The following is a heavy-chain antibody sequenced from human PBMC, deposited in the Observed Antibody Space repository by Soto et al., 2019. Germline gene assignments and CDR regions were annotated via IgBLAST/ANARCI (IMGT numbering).Heavy chain of an antibody. Sequence: PGGSLRLSCAASGFTFSSYGMHWVRQAPGKGLEWVAVISYDGSNKYYADSVKGRFTISRDNSKNTLYLQMNSLRAEDTAVYYCAKDRRDGYNWIDYWGQGTLVTVSS. V-gene: IGHV3-30*18. CDR2: ISYDGSNK. D-gene: IGHD5-12*01. J-gene: IGHJ4*02. CDR3: AKDRRDGYNWIDY. CDR1: GFTFSSYG.